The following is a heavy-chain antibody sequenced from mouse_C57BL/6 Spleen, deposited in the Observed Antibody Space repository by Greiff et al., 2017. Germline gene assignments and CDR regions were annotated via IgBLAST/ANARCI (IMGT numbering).Heavy chain of an antibody. Sequence: QVQLQQPGAELVKPGASVKKSCKASGYTFTSYWITWVKQRPGQGLEWIGDLYPGSGSTNYNEKFKSKATLTVDTSSSTDHMQISSLTSEASAVYYCAKEGYDGFAYWCQGTLVTVSA. CDR3: AKEGYDGFAY. J-gene: IGHJ3*01. V-gene: IGHV1-55*01. CDR1: GYTFTSYW. CDR2: LYPGSGST. D-gene: IGHD2-2*01.